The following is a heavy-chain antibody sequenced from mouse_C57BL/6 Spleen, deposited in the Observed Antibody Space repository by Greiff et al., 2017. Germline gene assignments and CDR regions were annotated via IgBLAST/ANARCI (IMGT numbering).Heavy chain of an antibody. CDR2: IYPGDGDT. CDR1: GYAFSSSW. J-gene: IGHJ2*01. Sequence: QVQLKQSGPELVKPGASVKISCKASGYAFSSSWMNWVKQRPGKGLEWIGRIYPGDGDTNYNGKFKGKATLTADKSSSTAYMQLSSLTSEDSAVYFCARYLTGTSLYYFDYWGQGTTLTVSS. D-gene: IGHD4-1*01. CDR3: ARYLTGTSLYYFDY. V-gene: IGHV1-82*01.